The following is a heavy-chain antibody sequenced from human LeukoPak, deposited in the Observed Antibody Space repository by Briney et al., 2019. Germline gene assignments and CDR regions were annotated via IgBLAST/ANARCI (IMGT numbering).Heavy chain of an antibody. D-gene: IGHD3-10*01. CDR1: GGSFSGYY. Sequence: SETLSLTCAVYGGSFSGYYWSWIRQPPGKGLEWIGEINHSGSTNYNPSLKSRVTISVDTSKNQFSLKLGSVTAADTAVYYCARLIGVGSRSLARAYYYMDVWGKGTTVTISS. J-gene: IGHJ6*03. V-gene: IGHV4-34*01. CDR2: INHSGST. CDR3: ARLIGVGSRSLARAYYYMDV.